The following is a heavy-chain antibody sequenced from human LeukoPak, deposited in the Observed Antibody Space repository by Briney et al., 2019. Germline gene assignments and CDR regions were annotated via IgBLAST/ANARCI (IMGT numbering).Heavy chain of an antibody. J-gene: IGHJ4*02. CDR1: GGSISSYY. V-gene: IGHV4-59*12. CDR2: IYYSGST. Sequence: SETLSLTCTVSGGSISSYYWSWIRQPPGKGLEWIGYIYYSGSTNYNPSLKSRVTISVDTSKNQFSLKLSSVTAADTAVYYCARSGSYRGYFDYWGQGTLVTVSS. CDR3: ARSGSYRGYFDY. D-gene: IGHD1-26*01.